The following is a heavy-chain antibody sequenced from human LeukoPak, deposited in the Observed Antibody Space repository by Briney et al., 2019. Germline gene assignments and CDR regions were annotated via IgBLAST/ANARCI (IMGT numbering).Heavy chain of an antibody. J-gene: IGHJ4*02. CDR1: GGSSSGYY. Sequence: KSSETLSLTCAVYGGSSSGYYWSWIRQPPGKGLEWIGEINHSGSTNYNPSLKSRVTISVDTSKNQFSLKLSSVTAADTAVYYCASNPRDYGGNSGGDYWGQGTLVTVSS. CDR2: INHSGST. CDR3: ASNPRDYGGNSGGDY. D-gene: IGHD4-23*01. V-gene: IGHV4-34*01.